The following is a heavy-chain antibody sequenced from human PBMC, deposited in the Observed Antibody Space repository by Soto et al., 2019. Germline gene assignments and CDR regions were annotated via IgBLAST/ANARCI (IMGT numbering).Heavy chain of an antibody. V-gene: IGHV3-23*01. D-gene: IGHD6-19*01. CDR3: AKQPSSGWNGYYFDY. CDR1: GFTFSSYA. CDR2: ISNSGGAT. Sequence: PGGSLRLSCAASGFTFSSYAMSWVRQAPGKGLEWVSTISNSGGATYYADSVRGRFTISRDNSKNTLYVQMNSLRAEDTGVYFCAKQPSSGWNGYYFDYWGQGTLVTVSS. J-gene: IGHJ4*02.